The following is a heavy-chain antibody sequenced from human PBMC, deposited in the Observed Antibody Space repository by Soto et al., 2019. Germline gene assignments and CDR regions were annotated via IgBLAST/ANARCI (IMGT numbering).Heavy chain of an antibody. V-gene: IGHV3-23*01. D-gene: IGHD2-15*01. Sequence: GGSLRLSCAASGFTFSSYAMSWVRQAPGKGLEWVSAISGSGGSTYYADSVKGRFTISSDNSKNTRYLQMNSLRAEDTAVYYCAKGIGVVVVAATFTFDYWGQGTLVTVSS. CDR2: ISGSGGST. J-gene: IGHJ4*02. CDR3: AKGIGVVVVAATFTFDY. CDR1: GFTFSSYA.